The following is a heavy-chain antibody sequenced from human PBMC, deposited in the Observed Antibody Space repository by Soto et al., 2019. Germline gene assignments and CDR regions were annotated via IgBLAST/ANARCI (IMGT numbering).Heavy chain of an antibody. V-gene: IGHV3-48*03. J-gene: IGHJ3*01. Sequence: GGSLRLSCAASGFTFSSSEMYWVRQAPGKGLEWVSYVHPGGQIIFYADSVKGRFTISRDNAKNSVYLQMNNLRAEDTAVYYCARRGSSWGQGTMVTVSS. CDR1: GFTFSSSE. D-gene: IGHD2-2*01. CDR2: VHPGGQII. CDR3: ARRGSS.